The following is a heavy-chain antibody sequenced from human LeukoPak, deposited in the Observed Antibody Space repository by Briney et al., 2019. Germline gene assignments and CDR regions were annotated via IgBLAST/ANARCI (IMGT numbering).Heavy chain of an antibody. CDR3: ATPSGANRSRWDKYFQH. D-gene: IGHD6-13*01. CDR2: IYPGDSDT. CDR1: GYRFTNYW. V-gene: IGHV5-51*01. J-gene: IGHJ1*01. Sequence: GESLKISCKGSGYRFTNYWIGWVRQMPGKGLEWMGIIYPGDSDTRYSPSFQGQVTISADKSISTAYLQWSSLKASDTAMYYCATPSGANRSRWDKYFQHWGQGTLVTVSS.